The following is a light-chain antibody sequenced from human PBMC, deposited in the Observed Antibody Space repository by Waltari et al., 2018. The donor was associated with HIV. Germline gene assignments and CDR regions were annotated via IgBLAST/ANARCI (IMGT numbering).Light chain of an antibody. J-gene: IGLJ2*01. CDR3: SSYAGSTTLI. CDR2: EVT. V-gene: IGLV2-23*02. Sequence: QSALTQPASVSGSPGQSITLSCTGTSSDIGISNVVSWYQLHPGTAPKLMIYEVTKRPSGVSNRFSGSNAGNTASLTISGLQAEDEADYLCSSYAGSTTLIFGGGTKLTVL. CDR1: SSDIGISNV.